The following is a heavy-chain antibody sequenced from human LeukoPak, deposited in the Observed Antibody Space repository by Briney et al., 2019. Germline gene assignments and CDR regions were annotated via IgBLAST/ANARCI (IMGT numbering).Heavy chain of an antibody. J-gene: IGHJ4*02. CDR1: GFTFSDYY. CDR3: ARDDYYDSSTPYY. V-gene: IGHV3-11*04. D-gene: IGHD3-22*01. Sequence: GGSLRLSCAASGFTFSDYYMSWIRQAPGKGLEWVSYISSSGNTIYYADSVKGRFTISRDNAKNSLYLQMNSLRAEDTAVYYCARDDYYDSSTPYYWGQGTLVTVSS. CDR2: ISSSGNTI.